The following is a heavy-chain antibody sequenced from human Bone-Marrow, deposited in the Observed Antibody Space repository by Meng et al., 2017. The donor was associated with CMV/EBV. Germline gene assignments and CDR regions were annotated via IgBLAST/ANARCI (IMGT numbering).Heavy chain of an antibody. CDR1: GFTFSSYW. J-gene: IGHJ6*02. Sequence: GGSLRLSCAASGFTFSSYWMSWVRQAPGKGLEWVANIKQDGSEKYYVDSVKGRFTISRDNAKNSLYLQMNSLRAEDTAVYYCARGLDSSGWYYYYYSMDVWGQGTTVTVSS. D-gene: IGHD6-19*01. CDR3: ARGLDSSGWYYYYYSMDV. V-gene: IGHV3-7*04. CDR2: IKQDGSEK.